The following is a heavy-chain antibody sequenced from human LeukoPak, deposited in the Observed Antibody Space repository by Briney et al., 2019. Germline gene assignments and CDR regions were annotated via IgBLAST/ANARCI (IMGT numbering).Heavy chain of an antibody. Sequence: RASVKVSCKASGYTFTGYYMHWVRQAPGQGLEWMGWINPNSGGTNDAQKFQGRVTMTRDTSISTAYMELSRLRSDDTAVYYCARGNRYCSSTSCLLFDYWGQGTLVTVSS. CDR1: GYTFTGYY. V-gene: IGHV1-2*02. D-gene: IGHD2-2*01. CDR2: INPNSGGT. J-gene: IGHJ4*02. CDR3: ARGNRYCSSTSCLLFDY.